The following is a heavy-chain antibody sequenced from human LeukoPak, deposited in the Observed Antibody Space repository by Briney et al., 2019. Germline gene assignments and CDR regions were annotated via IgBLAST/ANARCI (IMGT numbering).Heavy chain of an antibody. CDR1: GFTFSSYW. CDR3: ARVDVLSGG. Sequence: VGSLRLSCAASGFTFSSYWMHWVRQAPGKGLVWVSRINGDGTSTTYADSVKGRFTISRDNAKNTLYLQMNSLRAEDTAVYYCARVDVLSGGWGQGTLVTVSS. D-gene: IGHD2-8*01. J-gene: IGHJ4*02. V-gene: IGHV3-74*03. CDR2: INGDGTST.